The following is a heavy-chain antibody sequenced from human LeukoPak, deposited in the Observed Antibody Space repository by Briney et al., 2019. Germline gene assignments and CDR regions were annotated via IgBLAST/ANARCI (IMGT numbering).Heavy chain of an antibody. V-gene: IGHV3-72*01. J-gene: IGHJ3*02. D-gene: IGHD4-23*01. Sequence: GGSLRLPCAASGFTFSDHYMDWVRQAPGKGLEWVGRSRNKATSYTTEYAASVKGRFIISRDDSKDSLYLQMNSLKTEDTAVYYCARDLDYGGNSDAFDIWGQGTMVTVSS. CDR2: SRNKATSYTT. CDR1: GFTFSDHY. CDR3: ARDLDYGGNSDAFDI.